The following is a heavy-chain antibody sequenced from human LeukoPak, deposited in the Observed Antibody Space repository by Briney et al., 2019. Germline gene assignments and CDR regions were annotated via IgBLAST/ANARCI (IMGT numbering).Heavy chain of an antibody. J-gene: IGHJ4*02. Sequence: PGGSLRLSCAASGFTFSSHAMSWVRRAPGKGLEWVSVLSGSGGTTYYADSVKGRFTISRDNSKNTLYLQMNSLRAEDTAVYYCAKSPRGSRIDYWGQGTLVTVSS. CDR1: GFTFSSHA. V-gene: IGHV3-23*01. D-gene: IGHD3-10*01. CDR3: AKSPRGSRIDY. CDR2: LSGSGGTT.